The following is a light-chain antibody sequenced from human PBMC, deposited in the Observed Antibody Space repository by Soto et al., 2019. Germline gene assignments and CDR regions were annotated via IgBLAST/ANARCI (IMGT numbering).Light chain of an antibody. J-gene: IGKJ1*01. CDR2: DTS. V-gene: IGKV3-20*01. Sequence: EVVLTQSPGTLSLSPGERATLSCRASQSVSRNYLAWYQQKPGQAPRLLMYDTSSRPSGIPDRFSGSGSVTDFTLTISRLEPEDFAVYYCQQFDESRQVWTFGQGTKVEIK. CDR3: QQFDESRQVWT. CDR1: QSVSRNY.